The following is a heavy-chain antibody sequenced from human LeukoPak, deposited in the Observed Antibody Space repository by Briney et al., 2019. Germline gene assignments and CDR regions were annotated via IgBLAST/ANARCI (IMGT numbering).Heavy chain of an antibody. Sequence: PGGSLRLSCAASEFIFSNYEVNWFRQAPGKGLEWVSSITSGGDYIYYADSVKGRFTTSRDNAKNSLSLQLNSLRVEDTAVYYCARGHYDVLAASYKWTPDYWGQGTLVTVSS. D-gene: IGHD3-9*01. CDR1: EFIFSNYE. CDR2: ITSGGDYI. J-gene: IGHJ4*02. CDR3: ARGHYDVLAASYKWTPDY. V-gene: IGHV3-21*01.